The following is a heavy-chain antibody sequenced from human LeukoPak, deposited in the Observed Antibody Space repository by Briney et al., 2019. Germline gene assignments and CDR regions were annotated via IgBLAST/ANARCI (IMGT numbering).Heavy chain of an antibody. D-gene: IGHD2-8*01. J-gene: IGHJ4*02. CDR1: GFTFDDYA. CDR3: AKDFCTNGVCYYFDY. CDR2: ISWISGSI. Sequence: PGGSLRLSCAASGFTFDDYAMHWVRQAPGKGLEWVSGISWISGSIGYADSVKGRFTISRDNAKNSLYLQMNSLRAEETAVYYCAKDFCTNGVCYYFDYWGQGTLVTVSS. V-gene: IGHV3-9*01.